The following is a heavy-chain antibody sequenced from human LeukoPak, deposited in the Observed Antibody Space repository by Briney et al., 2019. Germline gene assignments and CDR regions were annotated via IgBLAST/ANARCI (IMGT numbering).Heavy chain of an antibody. D-gene: IGHD2-2*01. V-gene: IGHV3-43*02. J-gene: IGHJ6*02. Sequence: GGSLRLSYAASGFTFDNYVMHWVRQAPAKGLELVSLISGYGGSTYYSDSVKGRLTISTDNSKNSLYLQMNSLRTEDTALCYCAKDDRRIVVVPAPTGRYYVMDVWGQGTTVTVSS. CDR1: GFTFDNYV. CDR2: ISGYGGST. CDR3: AKDDRRIVVVPAPTGRYYVMDV.